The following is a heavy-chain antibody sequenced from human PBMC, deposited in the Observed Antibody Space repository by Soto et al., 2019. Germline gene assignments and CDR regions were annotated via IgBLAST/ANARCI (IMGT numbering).Heavy chain of an antibody. CDR3: ARSGAGSGWL. J-gene: IGHJ4*02. CDR1: GGSVSSGHYY. D-gene: IGHD6-19*01. CDR2: ISYTAST. Sequence: QVQLQESGPGLVRPSETLSLTCTVSGGSVSSGHYYWSWSRQPPGKGLEWIGYISYTASTNYNPSPKSRVTISVDTSKNQFSLKMNSVTAADTAVYYCARSGAGSGWLGGQGTLVTVSS. V-gene: IGHV4-61*01.